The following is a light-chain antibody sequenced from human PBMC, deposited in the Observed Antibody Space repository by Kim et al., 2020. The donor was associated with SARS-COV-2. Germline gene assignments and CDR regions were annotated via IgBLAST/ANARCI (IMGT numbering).Light chain of an antibody. CDR1: KLGDKY. CDR2: QDS. V-gene: IGLV3-1*01. J-gene: IGLJ1*01. Sequence: SYELTQPPSVSVSPGQTASIPCSGDKLGDKYACWYQQKPGQSPVLVIYQDSKRPSGIPERFSGSNSGNTATLTISGTQAMDEADYYCQAWDSSTLYVFGTGTKFT. CDR3: QAWDSSTLYV.